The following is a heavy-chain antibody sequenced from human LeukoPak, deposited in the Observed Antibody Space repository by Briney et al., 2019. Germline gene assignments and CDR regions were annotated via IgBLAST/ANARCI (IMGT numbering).Heavy chain of an antibody. CDR2: INPNSGGT. J-gene: IGHJ6*02. D-gene: IGHD2-15*01. Sequence: RASVTVSCTASGYTFTGYYMHWVRQAPGQGLEWMGWINPNSGGTNYAQKFQGWVTMTRDTSISTAYMELSRLRSDDTAVYYCARGGYCSGGSCYQNYYYYGMDVWGQGTTVTVSS. CDR1: GYTFTGYY. V-gene: IGHV1-2*04. CDR3: ARGGYCSGGSCYQNYYYYGMDV.